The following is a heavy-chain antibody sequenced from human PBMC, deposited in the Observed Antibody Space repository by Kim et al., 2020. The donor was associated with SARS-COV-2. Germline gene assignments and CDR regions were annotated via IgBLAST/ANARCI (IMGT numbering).Heavy chain of an antibody. Sequence: GGSLRLSCAASGFSFLSHWMSWVRQSPGKGLEWVANIKPVGSAEDYVDFVKGRFTVSRDNPKNSLYLQMNSLRVEDTAVYYCARHGFNYALDVWGQGTTVIVSS. CDR3: ARHGFNYALDV. CDR1: GFSFLSHW. D-gene: IGHD6-25*01. J-gene: IGHJ6*02. CDR2: IKPVGSAE. V-gene: IGHV3-7*01.